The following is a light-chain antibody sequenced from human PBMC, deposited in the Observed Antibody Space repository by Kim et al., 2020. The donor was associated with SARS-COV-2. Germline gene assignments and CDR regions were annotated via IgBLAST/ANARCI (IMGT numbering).Light chain of an antibody. CDR3: SSYTISSTWV. J-gene: IGLJ3*02. CDR1: SSDVGGYNY. V-gene: IGLV2-14*03. Sequence: GQSITISCTGTSSDVGGYNYVSWYQLHPGKAPKLMIYDVSKRPSGVSNRFSGSKSGNTASLTISGLQAEDEADYYCSSYTISSTWVFGGGTQLTVL. CDR2: DVS.